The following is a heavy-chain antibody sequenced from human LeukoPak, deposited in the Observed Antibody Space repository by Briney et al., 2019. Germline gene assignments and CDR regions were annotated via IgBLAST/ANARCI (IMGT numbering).Heavy chain of an antibody. CDR1: GYSFSNYW. CDR3: ARRLIWFGENAFDI. CDR2: IYPGDSDT. Sequence: GESLKISCKGSGYSFSNYWIGWVRQMPGNGLEWMGIIYPGDSDTRYSPSFQGQVTISADKSISTAYLQWSSLKASDTAMYYCARRLIWFGENAFDIWGQGTLVTVPS. D-gene: IGHD3-10*01. V-gene: IGHV5-51*01. J-gene: IGHJ3*02.